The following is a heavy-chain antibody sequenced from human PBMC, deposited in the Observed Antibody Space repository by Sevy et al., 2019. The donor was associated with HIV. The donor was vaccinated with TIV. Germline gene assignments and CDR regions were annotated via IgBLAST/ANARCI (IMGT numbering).Heavy chain of an antibody. D-gene: IGHD6-19*01. CDR2: ISDTGTST. CDR1: GFTFSTYS. Sequence: GGSLRLSCAASGFTFSTYSMTWVRQAPRKGLEWVSAISDTGTSTYYTDSVEGRFTISRDNSKSTLFLHMNSLRAEDTAVYYCARGGGNGWYYFDYWGQETLVTVSS. V-gene: IGHV3-23*01. J-gene: IGHJ4*02. CDR3: ARGGGNGWYYFDY.